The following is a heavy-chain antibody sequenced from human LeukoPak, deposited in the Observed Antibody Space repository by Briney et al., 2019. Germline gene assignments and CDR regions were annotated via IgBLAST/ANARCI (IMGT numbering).Heavy chain of an antibody. D-gene: IGHD3-22*01. CDR3: ARVTRRYDSSGYCDY. CDR1: GGTFSRYA. CDR2: IIPVLGTA. Sequence: SVKVSCKASGGTFSRYAISWVRQAPGQGLEWMGGIIPVLGTANYAQTFQNKVTITADESTSTAYMELSSLTSEDTAVYYCARVTRRYDSSGYCDYWGQGTLVTVSS. J-gene: IGHJ4*02. V-gene: IGHV1-69*13.